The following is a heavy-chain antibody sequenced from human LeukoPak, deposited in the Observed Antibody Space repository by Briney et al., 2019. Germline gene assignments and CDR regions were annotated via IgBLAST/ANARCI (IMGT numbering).Heavy chain of an antibody. V-gene: IGHV3-21*01. J-gene: IGHJ6*02. Sequence: TGGSLRLSCAASGFTFSSYSMNWVRQAPGEGLEWVSSISSSSSYIYYADSVKGRFTISRDNAKNSLYLQMNSLRAEDTAVYYCARLLWFGESLRGMDVWGQGTTVTVSS. D-gene: IGHD3-10*01. CDR2: ISSSSSYI. CDR1: GFTFSSYS. CDR3: ARLLWFGESLRGMDV.